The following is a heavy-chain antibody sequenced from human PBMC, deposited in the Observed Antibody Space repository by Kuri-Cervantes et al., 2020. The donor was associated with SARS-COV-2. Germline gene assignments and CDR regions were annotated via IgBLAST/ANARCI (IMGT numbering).Heavy chain of an antibody. CDR2: IYHSGST. V-gene: IGHV4-4*09. J-gene: IGHJ4*02. CDR3: ARFFDY. CDR1: GGSISSYY. Sequence: SETLSLTCTVSGGSISSYYWSWIRQPPGKGLEWIGYIYHSGSTYYNPSLKSRVTISVDRSKNQFSLKLSSVTAADTAVYYCARFFDYWGQGTLVTVSS.